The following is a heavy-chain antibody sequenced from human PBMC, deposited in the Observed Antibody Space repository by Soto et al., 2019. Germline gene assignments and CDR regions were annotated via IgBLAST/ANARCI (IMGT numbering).Heavy chain of an antibody. D-gene: IGHD1-1*01. CDR2: INESGST. CDR1: GQSFSGHY. CDR3: ARGSGIVALPGELEDVKYDY. V-gene: IGHV4-34*01. Sequence: QVQLQQWGAGLVKPSETLSLSCAVYGQSFSGHYWAWIRQPPGKGLEWIGEINESGSTYYNPSLKSRVTISTDTSKNQFSLKLISVSAADTAAYFCARGSGIVALPGELEDVKYDYWGQGTLVNVSS. J-gene: IGHJ4*02.